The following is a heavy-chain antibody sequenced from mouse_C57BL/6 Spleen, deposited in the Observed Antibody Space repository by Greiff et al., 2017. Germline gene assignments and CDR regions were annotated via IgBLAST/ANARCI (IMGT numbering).Heavy chain of an antibody. CDR3: AIGGLYDYSYYAMDY. V-gene: IGHV1-26*01. J-gene: IGHJ4*01. Sequence: EVQLQQSGPELVKPGASVKISCKASGYTFTDYYMNWVKQSHGKSLEWIGDINPNNGGTSYNQKFKGKATLTVDKSSSTAYMELRSLTSEDSAVYYCAIGGLYDYSYYAMDYWGQGTSVTVSS. CDR2: INPNNGGT. D-gene: IGHD2-4*01. CDR1: GYTFTDYY.